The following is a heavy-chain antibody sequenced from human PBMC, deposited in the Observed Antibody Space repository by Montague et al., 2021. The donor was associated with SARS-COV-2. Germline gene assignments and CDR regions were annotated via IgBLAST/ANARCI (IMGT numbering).Heavy chain of an antibody. CDR3: ARECTVVITTGYYYYCVDV. CDR2: ISRSSSYI. D-gene: IGHD3-22*01. CDR1: GFTFSSYS. J-gene: IGHJ6*02. V-gene: IGHV3-21*01. Sequence: SLRLSCAASGFTFSSYSMNWVRQAPGKGLEWVSYISRSSSYISYADSVKGRFTISRDNAKNSLFLQMNSLRAEDTAVYFCARECTVVITTGYYYYCVDVWGQGTPVTVSS.